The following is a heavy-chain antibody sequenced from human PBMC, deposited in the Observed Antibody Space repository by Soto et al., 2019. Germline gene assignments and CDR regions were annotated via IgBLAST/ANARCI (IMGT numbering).Heavy chain of an antibody. J-gene: IGHJ3*01. CDR1: VYTFSTSL. CDR2: IYPGDSDT. CDR3: ARRINSGYNFVTGAFDL. D-gene: IGHD3-22*01. Sequence: EVQLVQSGAEVKKPGESLKISCKGSVYTFSTSLIAWVRHMPGKGLEWMGIIYPGDSDTRYSPSFQGQVTISADKSISTAYLQWSSLKASDTAMYYCARRINSGYNFVTGAFDLWGQGTMVTVSS. V-gene: IGHV5-51*01.